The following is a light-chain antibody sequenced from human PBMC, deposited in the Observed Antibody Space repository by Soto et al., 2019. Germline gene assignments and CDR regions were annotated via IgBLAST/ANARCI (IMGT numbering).Light chain of an antibody. CDR2: EVS. Sequence: QSALTQPASVSGSPGQSITISCTGTSSDVGGYNYVSWYQQHPGKAPKLMIYEVSNRPSGVSSRFSGSTSGNTASLTISGLQAEDEADYYWSSYTRSSTLVFGPGTKLTVL. J-gene: IGLJ1*01. CDR3: SSYTRSSTLV. CDR1: SSDVGGYNY. V-gene: IGLV2-14*01.